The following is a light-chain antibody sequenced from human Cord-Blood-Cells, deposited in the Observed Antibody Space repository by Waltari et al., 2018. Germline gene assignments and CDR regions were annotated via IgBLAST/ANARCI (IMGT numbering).Light chain of an antibody. CDR2: DVS. CDR1: SSDVGGYNY. J-gene: IGLJ3*02. V-gene: IGLV2-11*01. CDR3: CSYAGSYTLV. Sequence: QSPLTQPRSVSGSPGQSVTISCTGTSSDVGGYNYLSWYQQHPGKAPKLMIYDVSKRPSGVPDRFSGSKSGNTASLTISGLQAEDEADYYCCSYAGSYTLVFGGGTKLTVL.